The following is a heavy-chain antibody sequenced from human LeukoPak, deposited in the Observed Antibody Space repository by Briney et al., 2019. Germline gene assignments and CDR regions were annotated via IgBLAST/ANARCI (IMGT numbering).Heavy chain of an antibody. V-gene: IGHV5-51*01. CDR1: GYSFTSYW. CDR2: IYPGDSDT. CDR3: AREVDSSGYSNDY. D-gene: IGHD3-22*01. J-gene: IGHJ4*02. Sequence: RGESLKISCKGSGYSFTSYWIGWVRQMPGKGLEWMGIIYPGDSDTRYSPSFQGQVTISAAKSISTAYLQGSSLKAWDTAMYYCAREVDSSGYSNDYWGQGTLVTVSS.